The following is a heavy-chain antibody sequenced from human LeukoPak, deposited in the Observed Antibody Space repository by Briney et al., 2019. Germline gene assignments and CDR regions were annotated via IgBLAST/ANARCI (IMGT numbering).Heavy chain of an antibody. Sequence: SETLSLTCTVSGGSISSYYWIWIRQPAGKGLEWIGRIYSSGSTNYNPSLKSRVTMSVDTSKNRFSLKLSSVTAADTAVYYCASPSTIGYSSAWYVLADAFDIWGQGTMVTVSS. V-gene: IGHV4-4*07. D-gene: IGHD6-19*01. J-gene: IGHJ3*02. CDR1: GGSISSYY. CDR2: IYSSGST. CDR3: ASPSTIGYSSAWYVLADAFDI.